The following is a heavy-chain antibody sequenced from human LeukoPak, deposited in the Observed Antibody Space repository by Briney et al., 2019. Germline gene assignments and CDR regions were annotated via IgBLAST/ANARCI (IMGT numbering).Heavy chain of an antibody. CDR3: ATETIGRHYDY. CDR2: IGSTGSDR. J-gene: IGHJ4*02. CDR1: GFIFGSSG. V-gene: IGHV3-21*01. D-gene: IGHD1-14*01. Sequence: GGSLSLSCAASGFIFGSSGINWVRRAPGRGLEWVASIGSTGSDRYYADSVKGRFTISRDNAKNSLYLQINSLRVEDTAVYYCATETIGRHYDYWGQGTLLTVSS.